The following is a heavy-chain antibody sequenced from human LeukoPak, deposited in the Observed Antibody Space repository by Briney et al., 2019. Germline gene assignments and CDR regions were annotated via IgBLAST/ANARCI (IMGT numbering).Heavy chain of an antibody. V-gene: IGHV3-33*01. CDR1: GFTFSTYA. D-gene: IGHD3-16*02. CDR3: AREGDSRWGELSP. J-gene: IGHJ1*01. Sequence: AGGSLRLSCAASGFTFSTYAIHWVRQAPAKGLAWVAVIWYDGSEQYYADSVEGRFIISRDNSKSTSDLQMNSLRAEDTAVYYCAREGDSRWGELSPWGQGTLVTVSA. CDR2: IWYDGSEQ.